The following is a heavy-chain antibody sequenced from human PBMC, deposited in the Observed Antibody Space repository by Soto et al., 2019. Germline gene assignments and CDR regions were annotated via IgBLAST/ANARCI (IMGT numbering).Heavy chain of an antibody. Sequence: LQLQESGPGLVEPSQTLSLTCTVSGGSISSGTYYWNGIRQLPGKGLEWIGYISYTGSTHYNPALKSRVIMSADASKNKFSLKLSPVTPADTAAHYCARGSSVYYAIFNTGGQGTMVTVS. CDR1: GGSISSGTYY. J-gene: IGHJ3*01. D-gene: IGHD3-22*01. CDR2: ISYTGST. V-gene: IGHV4-31*03. CDR3: ARGSSVYYAIFNT.